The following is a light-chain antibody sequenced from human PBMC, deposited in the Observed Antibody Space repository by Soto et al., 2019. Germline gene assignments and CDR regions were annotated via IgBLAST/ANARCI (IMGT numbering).Light chain of an antibody. V-gene: IGKV3-15*01. CDR2: AVT. CDR1: QNIQIN. CDR3: QQYEGWPRT. Sequence: EIVMTQSPDTLSVSPGDTATLSCRSSQNIQINLAWYQQKPGQAPTLLIYAVTARAPGVPARFSGSGYGTDFTLTIRSVQSGDFGVFYCQQYEGWPRTFGLGTKVEIQ. J-gene: IGKJ2*01.